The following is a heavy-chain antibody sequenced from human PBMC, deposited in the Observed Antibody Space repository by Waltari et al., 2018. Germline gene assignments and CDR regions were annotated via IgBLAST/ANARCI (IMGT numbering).Heavy chain of an antibody. CDR2: ISYDGSNK. J-gene: IGHJ4*02. CDR1: GFTFSSYA. CDR3: ARDPGGSYRSYFDY. Sequence: QVQLVESGGGVVQPGRSLRLSCAASGFTFSSYAMHWVRQAPGKGLEWVAVISYDGSNKYYADSGKGRFTISRDNSKNTLYLQMNSLRAEDTAVYYCARDPGGSYRSYFDYWGQGTLVTVSS. V-gene: IGHV3-30-3*01. D-gene: IGHD3-16*02.